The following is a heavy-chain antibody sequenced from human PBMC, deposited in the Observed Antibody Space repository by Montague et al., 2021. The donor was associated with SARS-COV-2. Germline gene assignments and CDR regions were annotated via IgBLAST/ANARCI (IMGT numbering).Heavy chain of an antibody. CDR1: GVSITSTNW. J-gene: IGHJ4*02. CDR2: LSYGGIA. CDR3: AGKVLTVPADY. Sequence: SETLSLTCAVSGVSITSTNWWSLLRQPPGKRLELVGDLSYGGIATYTPSLKRRATISMDRSRNLFSLKLSSVTAADTAIYYCAGKVLTVPADYWGQGTLVTVS. V-gene: IGHV4-4*02. D-gene: IGHD4-11*01.